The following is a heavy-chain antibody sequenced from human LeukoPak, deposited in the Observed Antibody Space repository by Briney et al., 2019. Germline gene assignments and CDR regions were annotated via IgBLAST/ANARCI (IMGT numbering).Heavy chain of an antibody. V-gene: IGHV4-31*03. CDR2: IYYSGST. D-gene: IGHD3-22*01. Sequence: ASQTLPLTCTVSGGSIIIGGYYCRWIRQHPGKGLEWIGYIYYSGSTYYNPSLKSRVTISVDTSKNQFSLKLSSVTAADTAVYYCSVADYDASSVDYYLRYWGPGTLVTVSS. CDR1: GGSIIIGGYY. CDR3: SVADYDASSVDYYLRY. J-gene: IGHJ4*02.